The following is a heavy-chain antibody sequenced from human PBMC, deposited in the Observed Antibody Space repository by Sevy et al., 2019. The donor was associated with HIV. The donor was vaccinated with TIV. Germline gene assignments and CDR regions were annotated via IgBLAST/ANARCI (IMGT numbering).Heavy chain of an antibody. Sequence: SETLSLTCTVSGGSVSSGSYYWSWIRQPPGKGLEWIGYIYYSGSTNYNPSLKSRVTISVDTSKNQFSLKLSSVTAADTAVYYCARSGTTGTSLGYGGQGTLVTSPQ. V-gene: IGHV4-61*01. CDR2: IYYSGST. CDR3: ARSGTTGTSLGY. D-gene: IGHD1-1*01. J-gene: IGHJ4*02. CDR1: GGSVSSGSYY.